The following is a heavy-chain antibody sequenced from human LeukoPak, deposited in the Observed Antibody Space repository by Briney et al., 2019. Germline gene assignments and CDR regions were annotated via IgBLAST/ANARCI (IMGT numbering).Heavy chain of an antibody. CDR1: GGSISSGDYY. CDR2: IYYSGST. V-gene: IGHV4-30-4*08. J-gene: IGHJ3*02. Sequence: SETLSLTCTVSGGSISSGDYYWSWIRQPPGKGLEWIGYIYYSGSTYYNPSLKSRVTISVDTSKNQFSLKLTSVTAADTAVYYCARLHLYSSRTDIWGQGTMVTVSS. D-gene: IGHD6-13*01. CDR3: ARLHLYSSRTDI.